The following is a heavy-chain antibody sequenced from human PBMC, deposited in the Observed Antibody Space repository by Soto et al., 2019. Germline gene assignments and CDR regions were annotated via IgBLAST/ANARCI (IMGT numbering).Heavy chain of an antibody. Sequence: SETLSLTCTVYARSFSGYYWSWIRQPPGKGLEWIGEVIHTGRTNYNPSLKGRVTISVDTSKNQFSLNLSSVTAADTAVYYCATSPKPSEFTYYFDLWGKGKQVTVAS. CDR1: ARSFSGYY. J-gene: IGHJ4*02. V-gene: IGHV4-34*12. CDR3: ATSPKPSEFTYYFDL. D-gene: IGHD6-19*01. CDR2: VIHTGRT.